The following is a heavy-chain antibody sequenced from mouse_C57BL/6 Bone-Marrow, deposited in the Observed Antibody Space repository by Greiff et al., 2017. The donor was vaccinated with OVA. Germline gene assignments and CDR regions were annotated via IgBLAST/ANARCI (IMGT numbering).Heavy chain of an antibody. D-gene: IGHD1-1*01. Sequence: QVQLQQSGAELVRPGASVTLSCKASGYTFTDYEMHWVKQTPVHGLEWIGAIDPETGGTAYNQKFKGKAILTADKSSSTAYMELRSLTSEDSAVYYCTRSPYYYGSSYVRFDYWGQGTTLTVSS. CDR2: IDPETGGT. CDR3: TRSPYYYGSSYVRFDY. V-gene: IGHV1-15*01. CDR1: GYTFTDYE. J-gene: IGHJ2*01.